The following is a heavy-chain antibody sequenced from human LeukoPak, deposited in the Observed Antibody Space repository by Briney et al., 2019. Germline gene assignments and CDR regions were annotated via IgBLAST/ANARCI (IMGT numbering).Heavy chain of an antibody. CDR2: ISSSGSDI. Sequence: PGGSLRLSCAASGFTFSTYTMNWVRQAPGKGLEWVSFISSSGSDINYSDSVKGRFTISRDNAKNSLYLQMKSLRAEDTAVYYCATPSYISGSYFLYWGQGTLVTVSS. CDR1: GFTFSTYT. J-gene: IGHJ4*02. CDR3: ATPSYISGSYFLY. V-gene: IGHV3-21*06. D-gene: IGHD3-10*01.